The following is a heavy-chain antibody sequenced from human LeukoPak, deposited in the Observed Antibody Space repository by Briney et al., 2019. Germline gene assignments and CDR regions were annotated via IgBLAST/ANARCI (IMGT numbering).Heavy chain of an antibody. J-gene: IGHJ4*02. V-gene: IGHV3-30*03. CDR1: GFTFSNYD. Sequence: GGSLRLSCAVSGFTFSNYDMNWVRQPPGKGLEWVAFISFDGNITYYANSVKGRFTISRDNSKNTLFMQMNSLRPEDTAVYYCARVETYYYDSGGSRAYDYWGQGTLVTVSS. D-gene: IGHD3-22*01. CDR2: ISFDGNIT. CDR3: ARVETYYYDSGGSRAYDY.